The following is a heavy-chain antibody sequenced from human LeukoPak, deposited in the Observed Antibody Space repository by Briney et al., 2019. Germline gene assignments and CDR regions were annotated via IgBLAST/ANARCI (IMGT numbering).Heavy chain of an antibody. CDR3: ARQPSMVRGNQFDY. J-gene: IGHJ4*02. CDR1: GGSISSYY. V-gene: IGHV4-59*08. Sequence: SETLSLTCTVSGGSISSYYWSWNRQPPGKGLEWIGYIYYSGSTYYNPSLKSRVTISVDTSKNQFSLKLSSVTAADTAVYYCARQPSMVRGNQFDYWGQGTLVTVSS. D-gene: IGHD3-10*01. CDR2: IYYSGST.